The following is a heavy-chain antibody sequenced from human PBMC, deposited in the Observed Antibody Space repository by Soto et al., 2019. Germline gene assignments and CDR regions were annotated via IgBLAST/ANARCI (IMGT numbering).Heavy chain of an antibody. CDR2: IIAIFGTA. J-gene: IGHJ5*02. D-gene: IGHD3-22*01. CDR1: GGTFSSYA. Sequence: SVKVSCKASGGTFSSYAISWVRQAPGQGLEWMGGIIAIFGTANYAQKFQGRVTITADESTSTAYMELSSLRSDDTAVYYCARYYASSGYSWFDPWGQGTLVTVSS. V-gene: IGHV1-69*13. CDR3: ARYYASSGYSWFDP.